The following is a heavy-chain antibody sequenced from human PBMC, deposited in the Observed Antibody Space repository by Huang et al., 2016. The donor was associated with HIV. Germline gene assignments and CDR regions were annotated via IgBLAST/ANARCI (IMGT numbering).Heavy chain of an antibody. CDR1: GFKFDDYA. CDR2: ISWNSGDI. J-gene: IGHJ4*02. Sequence: EVQLEEFGGRLVQPGRSLRLSCATYGFKFDDYAMPWVRQGPGGGLGWVAGISWNSGDILYADSVRGRFAISRDSLRREDTALYYCVKDRRMRGSGWTFFDNWGQGTLVDVSS. CDR3: TFFDN. D-gene: IGHD6-19*01. V-gene: IGHV3-9*01.